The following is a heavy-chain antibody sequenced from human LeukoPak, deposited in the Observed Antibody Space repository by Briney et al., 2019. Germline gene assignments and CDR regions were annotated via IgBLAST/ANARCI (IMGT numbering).Heavy chain of an antibody. CDR1: GDSASSNSAA. D-gene: IGHD3-10*01. Sequence: SQTLSLTCAISGDSASSNSAAWNWIRQSPSRGLEWLGRTYYRSKWYYDYAVSVRSRITINPDTSRNQFSLQLNSVTPEDTAVYYCTRQTYYYISGTYYSSLDVWGQGTTVTVSS. V-gene: IGHV6-1*01. CDR2: TYYRSKWYY. J-gene: IGHJ6*02. CDR3: TRQTYYYISGTYYSSLDV.